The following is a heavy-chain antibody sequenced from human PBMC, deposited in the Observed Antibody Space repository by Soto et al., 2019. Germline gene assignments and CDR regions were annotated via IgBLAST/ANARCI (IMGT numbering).Heavy chain of an antibody. D-gene: IGHD1-26*01. J-gene: IGHJ6*02. CDR3: AKDVVVGATTGLGDYYYYYGMDV. CDR2: ISYDGNNK. V-gene: IGHV3-30*18. Sequence: QVQLVESGGGVVQPGRSLRLSCAASGFTFSSYGMHWVRQAPGKGLEWVAVISYDGNNKYYADSVKGRFTISRDNSKNTLYLQMNSLRAEDTAVYYCAKDVVVGATTGLGDYYYYYGMDVWGQGTTVTVSS. CDR1: GFTFSSYG.